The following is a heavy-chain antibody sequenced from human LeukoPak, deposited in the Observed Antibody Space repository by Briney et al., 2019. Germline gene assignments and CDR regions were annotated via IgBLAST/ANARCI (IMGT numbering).Heavy chain of an antibody. CDR1: GFTFSNAW. J-gene: IGHJ4*02. CDR2: IKSKTDGGTT. CDR3: TTSTPFQDDY. Sequence: GGSLRLSCVASGFTFSNAWMSWVRQAPAKGLEWVGRIKSKTDGGTTDYAAPVKGRFTISRDDSKNTLYLYMNSLKTEDTAVYYCTTSTPFQDDYWGQGTLVTVSS. D-gene: IGHD5/OR15-5a*01. V-gene: IGHV3-15*01.